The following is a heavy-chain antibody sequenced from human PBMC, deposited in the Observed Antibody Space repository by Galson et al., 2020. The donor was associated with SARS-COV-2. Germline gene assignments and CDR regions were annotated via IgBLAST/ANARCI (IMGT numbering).Heavy chain of an antibody. J-gene: IGHJ1*01. V-gene: IGHV3-30*18. Sequence: GRSLRLSCAASGFIFSSYGMHWVRQVPGKGLEWVAVISIDGSTKYYSESVKGRFSIYRDNSRNTLFLQINSLRPEDTAVYFCAKSRDEELIDFLFADWGQGSLVAVSS. CDR3: AKSRDEELIDFLFAD. CDR1: GFIFSSYG. D-gene: IGHD3-3*01. CDR2: ISIDGSTK.